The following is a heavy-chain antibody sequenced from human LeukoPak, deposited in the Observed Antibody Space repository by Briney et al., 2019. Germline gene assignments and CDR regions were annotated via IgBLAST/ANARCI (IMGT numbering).Heavy chain of an antibody. J-gene: IGHJ2*01. V-gene: IGHV4-4*02. Sequence: PSGTLSLTCAVSGGSVSSSNWWSWVRQSPGKGLEWIGEVYHTGSTNYSPSLRSRVTMSVDKSRNQISLKLASVTAADTAVYYCARDAVHKPWYFDLWGRGTLVTVSS. CDR3: ARDAVHKPWYFDL. CDR2: VYHTGST. CDR1: GGSVSSSNW.